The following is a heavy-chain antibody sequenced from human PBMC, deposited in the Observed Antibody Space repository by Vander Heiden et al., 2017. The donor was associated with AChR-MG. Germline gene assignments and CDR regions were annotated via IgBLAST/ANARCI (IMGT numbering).Heavy chain of an antibody. Sequence: EVPLFESGGGLVQPGESLRVCCAASAFAFSSYPMNWVRQAPGKGLELVSSISGSGINTYYADSVKGRFTISRDNSRNTLYLQMNSLRVEDTAVYYCANLGEAATSALGYWGQGTLVTVSS. V-gene: IGHV3-23*01. CDR1: AFAFSSYP. CDR3: ANLGEAATSALGY. D-gene: IGHD6-13*01. CDR2: ISGSGINT. J-gene: IGHJ4*02.